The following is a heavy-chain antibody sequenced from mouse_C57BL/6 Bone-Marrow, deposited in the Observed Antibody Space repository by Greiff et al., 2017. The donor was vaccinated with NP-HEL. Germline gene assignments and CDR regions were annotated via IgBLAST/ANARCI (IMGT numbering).Heavy chain of an antibody. CDR2: IHPNSGST. Sequence: VKLQQPGAELVKPGASVKLSCKASGYTFTSYWMHWVKQRPGQGLEWIGMIHPNSGSTNYNEKFKSKATLTVDKSSSTAYMQLSSLTSEDSAVYYCARDYGSRFYAMDYWGQGTSVTVSS. V-gene: IGHV1-64*01. D-gene: IGHD1-1*01. CDR1: GYTFTSYW. J-gene: IGHJ4*01. CDR3: ARDYGSRFYAMDY.